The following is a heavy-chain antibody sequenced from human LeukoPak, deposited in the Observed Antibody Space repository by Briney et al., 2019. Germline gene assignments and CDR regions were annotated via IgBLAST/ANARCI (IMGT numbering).Heavy chain of an antibody. CDR2: IYYSGST. Sequence: PGGSLRLSCAASGFPFSNYAMSWIRQPPGKGREWIGYIYYSGSTNYNPSLKSRVTISVDTSKNQFSLKLTSVTAADTAVYYCARGGNYMDVWGKGTTVTVSS. CDR1: GFPFSNYA. D-gene: IGHD3-16*01. V-gene: IGHV4-59*01. CDR3: ARGGNYMDV. J-gene: IGHJ6*03.